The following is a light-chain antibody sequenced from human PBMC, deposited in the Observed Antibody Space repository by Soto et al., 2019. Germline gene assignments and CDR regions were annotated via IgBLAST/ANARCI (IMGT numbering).Light chain of an antibody. V-gene: IGKV3-11*01. J-gene: IGKJ1*01. Sequence: EIVLTQSPATLSLSPGERATLSCTASQSISNYLAWYHQKPGQAPRLLIHDSSTRATGIPARFNGSGSGTDYTLTISSLEPEDFAVYYCQQRSNGPCTFGQGTNVDSK. CDR3: QQRSNGPCT. CDR1: QSISNY. CDR2: DSS.